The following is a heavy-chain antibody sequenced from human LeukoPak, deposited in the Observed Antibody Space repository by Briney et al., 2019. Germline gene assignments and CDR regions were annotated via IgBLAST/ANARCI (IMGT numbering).Heavy chain of an antibody. CDR1: GFTFSSYA. D-gene: IGHD6-13*01. CDR3: ARDGGSSSWYDRY. Sequence: PGGSLRLSCAASGFTFSSYAMSWVRQAPGKGLEWVSAISGSGGSTYYADSVKGRFTISRDNAKNSLYLQMNSLRAEDTAVYYSARDGGSSSWYDRYWGQGTLVTVSS. J-gene: IGHJ4*02. CDR2: ISGSGGST. V-gene: IGHV3-23*01.